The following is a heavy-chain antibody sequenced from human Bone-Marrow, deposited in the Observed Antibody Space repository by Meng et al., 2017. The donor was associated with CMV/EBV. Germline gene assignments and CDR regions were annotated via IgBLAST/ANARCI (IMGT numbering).Heavy chain of an antibody. V-gene: IGHV3-11*04. D-gene: IGHD6-19*01. J-gene: IGHJ6*02. CDR1: GFTFSDYY. CDR2: ISNSATTM. CDR3: ARGAVNVDYYNFKGMDV. Sequence: GESLKIACAASGFTFSDYYMTWIRQAPGKGLEWISYISNSATTMYYADSVKGRFTISRDNAKNSLYLQMNSLSAEDTAVYYGARGAVNVDYYNFKGMDVWGQGTKVTVSS.